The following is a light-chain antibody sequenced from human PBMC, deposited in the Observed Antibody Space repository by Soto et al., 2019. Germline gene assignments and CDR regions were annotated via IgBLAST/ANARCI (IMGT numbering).Light chain of an antibody. CDR2: AAS. J-gene: IGKJ1*01. CDR1: QSISSY. CDR3: QQGSSTPQT. Sequence: DIQMTQSPSSLSASVGDRVTITCRASQSISSYLHWYQQKPGKAPKLLIYAASSLQSGVPSRFSGSGSGTDFTLTISSLQPEDFATYYCQQGSSTPQTFGQGTKVEIK. V-gene: IGKV1-39*01.